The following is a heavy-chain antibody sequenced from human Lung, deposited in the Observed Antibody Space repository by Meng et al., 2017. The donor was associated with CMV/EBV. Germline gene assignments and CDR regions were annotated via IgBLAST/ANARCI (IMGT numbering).Heavy chain of an antibody. CDR2: IRSKSYGGTT. D-gene: IGHD7-27*01. CDR1: GFAFGDYA. J-gene: IGHJ4*02. CDR3: TRTWLTGDTYYFDY. V-gene: IGHV3-49*04. Sequence: GGSLRLXXAASGFAFGDYAMSWVRQAPGKGLEWVSFIRSKSYGGTTLYAASVKGRFTISRDDSKGVAYLQMNSLRTEDTAVYYCTRTWLTGDTYYFDYWGQGXLVTVSS.